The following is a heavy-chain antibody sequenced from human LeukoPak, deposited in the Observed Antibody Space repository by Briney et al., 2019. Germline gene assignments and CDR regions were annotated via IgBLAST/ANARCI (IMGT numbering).Heavy chain of an antibody. J-gene: IGHJ4*02. Sequence: GGSLRLSCAASGFTFSSYAMSWVRQAPGKGLEWVSAISGSGGSTYYADSVKGRFTISRDNSKNTLYLQMNSLRAEDTAVYYCTTVDDYVPSYFDYWGQGTLVTVSS. CDR2: ISGSGGST. V-gene: IGHV3-23*01. D-gene: IGHD4-17*01. CDR3: TTVDDYVPSYFDY. CDR1: GFTFSSYA.